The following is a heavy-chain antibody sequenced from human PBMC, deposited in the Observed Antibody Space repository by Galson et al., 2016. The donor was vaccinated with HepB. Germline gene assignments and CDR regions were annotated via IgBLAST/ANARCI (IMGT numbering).Heavy chain of an antibody. J-gene: IGHJ4*02. Sequence: SETLSLTCTVSGDSISSSGHYWGWIRQPPGKALEWIGNIYYSGSTYDNPSLKNRVTISVGMSKNQFSLKLSSVTAADTAIYYCASLSPYCTGGSCYGGPIDYWGQGTLVTVSS. D-gene: IGHD2-15*01. CDR2: IYYSGST. CDR3: ASLSPYCTGGSCYGGPIDY. CDR1: GDSISSSGHY. V-gene: IGHV4-39*01.